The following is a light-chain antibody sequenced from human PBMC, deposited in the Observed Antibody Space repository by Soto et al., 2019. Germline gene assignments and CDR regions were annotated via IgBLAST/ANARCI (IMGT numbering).Light chain of an antibody. CDR1: QSVSSY. J-gene: IGKJ1*01. Sequence: IVMTQYPDTLALSKRVRPTLSCRASQSVSSYLAWYQQKPGQAPRLLIYDASNRATGIPDRFSGIGSGTHFYLTILRFGTEDVAVYHFYEFQNSMGTFRRGTKVDIK. CDR3: YEFQNSMGT. CDR2: DAS. V-gene: IGKV3-11*01.